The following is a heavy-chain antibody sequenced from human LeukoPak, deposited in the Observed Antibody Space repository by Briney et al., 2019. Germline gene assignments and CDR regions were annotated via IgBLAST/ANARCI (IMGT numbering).Heavy chain of an antibody. Sequence: PGGSLRLSCAASGFTFSSYWMHWVRQAPGKGLVWVSRINSDGSSTSYADSVKGRFTISRDNAKNTLYLQMKSLRAEDTAVYYCVIRMSSSSLLDYWGQGTLVTVSS. CDR3: VIRMSSSSLLDY. D-gene: IGHD6-6*01. CDR1: GFTFSSYW. J-gene: IGHJ4*02. CDR2: INSDGSST. V-gene: IGHV3-74*01.